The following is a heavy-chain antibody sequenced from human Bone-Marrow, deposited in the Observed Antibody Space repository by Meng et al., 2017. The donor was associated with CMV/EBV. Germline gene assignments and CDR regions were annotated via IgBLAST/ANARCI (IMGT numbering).Heavy chain of an antibody. CDR2: ISSSGSTI. J-gene: IGHJ5*02. V-gene: IGHV3-11*01. Sequence: LSLTCAVYGGSFSGYYWSWIRQAPGKGLEWVSYISSSGSTIYYADSVKGRFTISRDNAKNSLYLQMNSLRAEDTAVYYCARDLLSTTWFDPWGQGTLVTVSS. CDR3: ARDLLSTTWFDP. CDR1: GGSFSGYY. D-gene: IGHD2-2*01.